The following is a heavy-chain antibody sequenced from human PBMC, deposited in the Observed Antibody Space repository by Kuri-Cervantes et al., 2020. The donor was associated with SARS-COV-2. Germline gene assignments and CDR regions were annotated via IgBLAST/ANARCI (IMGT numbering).Heavy chain of an antibody. D-gene: IGHD1-26*01. CDR2: MNPNSGNT. Sequence: ASVKVSCKASGYTFTSYDINWVRQATGQGLEWMGWMNPNSGNTGYAQKFQGRVTITRNTSISTAYMELSSLRSEDTAMYYCARDKSGSYYDAFDFWGQGTMVTVSS. J-gene: IGHJ3*01. CDR3: ARDKSGSYYDAFDF. V-gene: IGHV1-8*03. CDR1: GYTFTSYD.